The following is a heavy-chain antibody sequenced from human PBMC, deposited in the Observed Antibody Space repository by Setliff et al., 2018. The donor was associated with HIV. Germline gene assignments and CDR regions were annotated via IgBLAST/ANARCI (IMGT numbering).Heavy chain of an antibody. J-gene: IGHJ6*03. V-gene: IGHV4-34*01. CDR2: INHSRRT. Sequence: ETLSLTCAVYGGSFSGFYWNWIRQAPGKGLEWIGEINHSRRTKYNPSLKSRVTISVDTSKNQFSLKLSPVTAADTAFYYCARGFSGDYLFTGYLDVWGKGTTVTVSS. CDR3: ARGFSGDYLFTGYLDV. D-gene: IGHD3-22*01. CDR1: GGSFSGFY.